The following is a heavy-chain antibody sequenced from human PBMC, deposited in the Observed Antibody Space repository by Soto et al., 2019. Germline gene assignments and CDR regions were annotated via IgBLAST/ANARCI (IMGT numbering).Heavy chain of an antibody. Sequence: SETLSLTCTVSGGSVNSGTYYWSWIRQPPGKGLEWIGNTYYSESTNYNPSLRSRITISVDSSKNQFSMKLSSVTAADTAVYYCARERWDSSGRYGMDVWGQGTTVTVSS. V-gene: IGHV4-61*01. CDR1: GGSVNSGTYY. D-gene: IGHD6-19*01. CDR3: ARERWDSSGRYGMDV. CDR2: TYYSEST. J-gene: IGHJ6*02.